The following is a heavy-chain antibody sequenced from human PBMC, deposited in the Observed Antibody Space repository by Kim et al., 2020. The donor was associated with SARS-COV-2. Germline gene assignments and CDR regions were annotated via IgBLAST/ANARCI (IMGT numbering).Heavy chain of an antibody. Sequence: GGSLRLSCAASGFTFSSYSMNWVRQAPGKGLEWVSSISSSSSYIYYADSVKGRFTISRDNAKNSLYLQMNSLRAEDTAVYYCARSPSGDYGGDYWGQGTLVTVSS. CDR2: ISSSSSYI. CDR1: GFTFSSYS. CDR3: ARSPSGDYGGDY. V-gene: IGHV3-21*01. D-gene: IGHD4-17*01. J-gene: IGHJ4*02.